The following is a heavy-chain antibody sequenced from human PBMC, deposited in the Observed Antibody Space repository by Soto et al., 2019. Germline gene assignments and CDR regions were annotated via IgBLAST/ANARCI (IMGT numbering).Heavy chain of an antibody. CDR2: ISSSSTI. CDR3: ARAAGGERYFDWLLHFDY. Sequence: GGSLRLSCAASGFTFSSYSMXWVRQAPGKGLEWVSYISSSSTIYYADSVKGRFTISRDNAKNSLYLQMNSLRAEDTAVYYCARAAGGERYFDWLLHFDYWGQGTLVTVSS. J-gene: IGHJ4*02. V-gene: IGHV3-48*01. D-gene: IGHD3-9*01. CDR1: GFTFSSYS.